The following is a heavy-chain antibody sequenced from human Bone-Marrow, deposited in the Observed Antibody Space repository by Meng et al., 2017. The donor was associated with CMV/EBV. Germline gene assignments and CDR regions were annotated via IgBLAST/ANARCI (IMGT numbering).Heavy chain of an antibody. CDR1: RFSLNSNGMG. V-gene: IGHV2-5*02. CDR3: AHRPTEGLFDY. J-gene: IGHJ4*02. Sequence: QLPLKASGPPLPQPTPTPTLTCPFSRFSLNSNGMGVGWIRQPPGKALEWLALIYWDGDKRYSPSLKSRLTITKDTSNNQVVLTMTNMGPVDTATYFCAHRPTEGLFDYWGQGTLVTVSS. CDR2: IYWDGDK.